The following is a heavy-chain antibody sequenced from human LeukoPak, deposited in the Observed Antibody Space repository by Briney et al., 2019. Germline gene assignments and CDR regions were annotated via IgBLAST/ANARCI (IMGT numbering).Heavy chain of an antibody. D-gene: IGHD3-10*01. CDR3: ATDQRGAGLGFRYGSGSYNGLDV. V-gene: IGHV1-24*01. Sequence: ASVKVSCKVSGYTLTELSMHWVRQAPGKGLEWMGGFDPEDGETVYAQKFQGRVTMTGDTSTDTAYMELSSLRSEDTAVYYCATDQRGAGLGFRYGSGSYNGLDVWGQGTTVTVSS. J-gene: IGHJ6*02. CDR2: FDPEDGET. CDR1: GYTLTELS.